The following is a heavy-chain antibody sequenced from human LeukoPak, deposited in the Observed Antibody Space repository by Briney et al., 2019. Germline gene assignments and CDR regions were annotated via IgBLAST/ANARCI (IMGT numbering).Heavy chain of an antibody. CDR3: ARVGEVVPAGIDY. CDR2: INSGGVSI. D-gene: IGHD2-2*01. J-gene: IGHJ4*02. V-gene: IGHV3-74*03. Sequence: PGGSLRLSCAASGFAFSTYWMHWVRQAPGKGLVWVSRINSGGVSITYADSVKGRFTISRDNAKNTLYLQMNSLRAEDTAVYYCARVGEVVPAGIDYWGQGTLVTVSS. CDR1: GFAFSTYW.